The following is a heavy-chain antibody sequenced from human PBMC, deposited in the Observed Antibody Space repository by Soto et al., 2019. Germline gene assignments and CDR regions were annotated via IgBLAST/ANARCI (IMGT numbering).Heavy chain of an antibody. Sequence: SGPTLVNPTETLTLTCTVSGFSLTTGKMGVSWIRQPPGKALEWLAHIFSDNERSYSTSLQGRLTISKDTSGSQVVLSMTNVDPVDTATYYCARMKVDSYQFYYVMDVWGQGTTVTVSS. V-gene: IGHV2-26*01. CDR2: IFSDNER. D-gene: IGHD3-9*01. CDR1: GFSLTTGKMG. J-gene: IGHJ6*02. CDR3: ARMKVDSYQFYYVMDV.